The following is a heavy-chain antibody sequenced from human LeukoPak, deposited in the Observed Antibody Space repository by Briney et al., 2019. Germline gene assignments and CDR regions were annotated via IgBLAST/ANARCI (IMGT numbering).Heavy chain of an antibody. V-gene: IGHV3-30*18. D-gene: IGHD6-13*01. CDR1: GFMFSSNG. J-gene: IGHJ4*02. CDR2: LSYDGSNE. CDR3: AKDRSSSWSFDY. Sequence: GGSLRLSCTASGFMFSSNGMHWFRQAPGKGLEGLAVLSYDGSNEYYADSVKGRFTISRDNSKNTLFLQMNSLRADDTAVYYCAKDRSSSWSFDYWGQGTLVTVSS.